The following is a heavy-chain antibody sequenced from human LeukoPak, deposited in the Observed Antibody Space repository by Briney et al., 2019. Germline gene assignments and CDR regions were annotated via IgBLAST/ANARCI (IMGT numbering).Heavy chain of an antibody. CDR3: ARDSGYDFWSGYYTADY. CDR2: ISSSSSYI. CDR1: GFTFSSYS. V-gene: IGHV3-21*01. Sequence: GGSLRLSCAASGFTFSSYSMNWVRQAPGKGLEWASSISSSSSYIYYADSVKGRFTISRDNAKNSLYLQMNSLRAEDTAVYYCARDSGYDFWSGYYTADYWGQGTLVTVSS. D-gene: IGHD3-3*01. J-gene: IGHJ4*02.